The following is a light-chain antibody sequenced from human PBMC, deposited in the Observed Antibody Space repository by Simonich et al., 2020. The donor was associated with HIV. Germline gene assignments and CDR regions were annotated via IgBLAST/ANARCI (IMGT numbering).Light chain of an antibody. CDR1: QSIGRS. CDR2: YAS. J-gene: IGKJ3*01. Sequence: IVLTQSPDFQSVPPPEKVTITCRASQSIGRSLHWYQQKPGQSPKLLIKYASQSISGVPSRFTGSGSGTDFTLTINSLEAEDATTYYCQQSSSLPFTFGPGTKVDIK. V-gene: IGKV6-21*02. CDR3: QQSSSLPFT.